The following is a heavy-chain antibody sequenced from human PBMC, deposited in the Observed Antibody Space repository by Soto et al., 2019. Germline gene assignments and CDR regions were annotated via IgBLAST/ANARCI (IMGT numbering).Heavy chain of an antibody. CDR2: IYYSGST. D-gene: IGHD6-13*01. V-gene: IGHV4-59*01. CDR1: GGSISSYY. J-gene: IGHJ4*02. CDR3: AGDPLGSSSWDSGENY. Sequence: PSETLSLTCTVSGGSISSYYWSWIRQPPGKGLEWIGYIYYSGSTNYNPSLKSRVTISVDTSKNQFSLKLSSVTAGDTAVYYCAGDPLGSSSWDSGENYWGQGTLVTVS.